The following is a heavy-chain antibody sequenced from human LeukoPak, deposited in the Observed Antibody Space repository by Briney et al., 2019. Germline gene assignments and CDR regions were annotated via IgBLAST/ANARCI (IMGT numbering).Heavy chain of an antibody. J-gene: IGHJ4*02. CDR3: ATYTVVTPLVDY. CDR2: IYSGGST. Sequence: GGSLRLSCAASGFTFSSFSMNWVRQAPGKGLEWVSVIYSGGSTYYADSVKGRFTISRDNSKNTLYLQMNSPRAEDTAVYYCATYTVVTPLVDYWGQGTLVTVSS. CDR1: GFTFSSFS. V-gene: IGHV3-53*01. D-gene: IGHD4-23*01.